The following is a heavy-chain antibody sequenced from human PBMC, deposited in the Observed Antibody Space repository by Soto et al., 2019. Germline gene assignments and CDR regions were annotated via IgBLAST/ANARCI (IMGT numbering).Heavy chain of an antibody. CDR2: HNGYNGQT. V-gene: IGHV1-3*01. CDR1: EDTFSTYL. Sequence: VEVSCKASEDTFSTYLVHWVRQVHGQGLEWMGWHNGYNGQTEYSQKFQGRVTITRDTSAKTAYLELRSLTSEDTAVYYCAGPHDRAGLGTWGQGTLVTVYS. J-gene: IGHJ5*02. D-gene: IGHD1-1*01. CDR3: AGPHDRAGLGT.